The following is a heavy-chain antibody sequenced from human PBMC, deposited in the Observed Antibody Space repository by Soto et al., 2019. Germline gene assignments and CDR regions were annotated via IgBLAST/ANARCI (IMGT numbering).Heavy chain of an antibody. CDR2: IYYSGST. V-gene: IGHV4-39*01. CDR1: GGSISSSSYY. J-gene: IGHJ6*02. D-gene: IGHD3-10*01. CDR3: ARHQRMVRGVIGYYVLAV. Sequence: SETLSLTCTVSGGSISSSSYYWGWIRQPPGKGLEWIGSIYYSGSTYYNPSLKSRVTISVDTSKNQFSLKLSSVTAADTAVYYCARHQRMVRGVIGYYVLAVCGQGTTVTVSS.